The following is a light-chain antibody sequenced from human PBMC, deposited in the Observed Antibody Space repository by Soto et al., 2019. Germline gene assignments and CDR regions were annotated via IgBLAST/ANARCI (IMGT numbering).Light chain of an antibody. Sequence: EIVLTQSPGTLSLSPGERATLSCRASQSVSSSYLAWYQQKPGQAPRLLIYGASSRATGIPDRFSGSGSETDFTLTISRLEPEDFAVYYWQQYGSLSWTFGQGTKVEIK. CDR1: QSVSSSY. J-gene: IGKJ1*01. CDR2: GAS. V-gene: IGKV3-20*01. CDR3: QQYGSLSWT.